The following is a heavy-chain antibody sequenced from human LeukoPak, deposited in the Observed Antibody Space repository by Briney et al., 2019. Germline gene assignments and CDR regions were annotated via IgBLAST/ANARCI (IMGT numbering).Heavy chain of an antibody. Sequence: GASVKVSCKASGYTFTSYCISWVRQAPGQGREWMGWISAYNGNTNYAQKLQGRLTMTTDTSTSTGYMELRSLRSDDTAVYYCARDAPYDSSGYPYYYYGMDVWGQGTTVTVSS. J-gene: IGHJ6*02. V-gene: IGHV1-18*01. CDR3: ARDAPYDSSGYPYYYYGMDV. CDR2: ISAYNGNT. D-gene: IGHD3-22*01. CDR1: GYTFTSYC.